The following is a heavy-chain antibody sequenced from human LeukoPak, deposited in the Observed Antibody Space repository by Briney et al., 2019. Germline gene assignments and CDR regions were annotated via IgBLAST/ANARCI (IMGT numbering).Heavy chain of an antibody. Sequence: SETLSLTCVVSGGSISSGGYYWSWIRQPPGKGLEWIGYIYHSGSTYYNPSLKSRVTISVDRSKNQFSLKLSSVTAADTAVYYCARNQGYGDLYYFDYWGQGTLVTVSS. J-gene: IGHJ4*02. CDR2: IYHSGST. D-gene: IGHD4-17*01. CDR3: ARNQGYGDLYYFDY. V-gene: IGHV4-30-2*01. CDR1: GGSISSGGYY.